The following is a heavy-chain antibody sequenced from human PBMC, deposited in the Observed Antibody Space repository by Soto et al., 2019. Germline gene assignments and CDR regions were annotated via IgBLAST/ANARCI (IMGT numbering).Heavy chain of an antibody. Sequence: GGSLRLSCAASGFTFSSYSMNWVRQAPGKGLEWVSYISSSSSTIYYADSVKGRFTISRDNAKNSLYLQMNSLRDEDTAVYYCARLWIFGVVISRLGMDVWGQGTTATVSS. CDR1: GFTFSSYS. D-gene: IGHD3-3*01. J-gene: IGHJ6*02. CDR2: ISSSSSTI. V-gene: IGHV3-48*02. CDR3: ARLWIFGVVISRLGMDV.